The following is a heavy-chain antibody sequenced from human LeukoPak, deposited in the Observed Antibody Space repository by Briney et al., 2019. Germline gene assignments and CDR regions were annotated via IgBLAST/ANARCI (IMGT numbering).Heavy chain of an antibody. V-gene: IGHV3-21*06. CDR3: ARVEATTARSYYYYYMDV. CDR1: GFSFTRYA. Sequence: GGSLRLSCSASGFSFTRYAMNWVRQAPGKGLEWVSSITTGSSYIYYADSVRGRFSVSRDNAKNSLYLEMNSLRAEDTAVYYCARVEATTARSYYYYYMDVWGKGTTVTVSS. CDR2: ITTGSSYI. J-gene: IGHJ6*03. D-gene: IGHD1-1*01.